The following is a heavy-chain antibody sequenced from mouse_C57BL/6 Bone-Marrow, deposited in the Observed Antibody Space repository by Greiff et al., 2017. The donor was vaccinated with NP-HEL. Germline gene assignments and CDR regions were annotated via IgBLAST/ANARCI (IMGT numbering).Heavy chain of an antibody. CDR3: TTGGSSPYAMDY. CDR2: IYPGDGDT. Sequence: QVQLKQSGAELVKPGASVKISCKASGYAFSSYWMNWVKQRPGKGLEWIGQIYPGDGDTNYNGKFKGKATLTADKSSSTAYMQLSSLTSEDTAVYYCTTGGSSPYAMDYWGQGTSVTVSS. CDR1: GYAFSSYW. D-gene: IGHD1-1*01. V-gene: IGHV1-80*01. J-gene: IGHJ4*01.